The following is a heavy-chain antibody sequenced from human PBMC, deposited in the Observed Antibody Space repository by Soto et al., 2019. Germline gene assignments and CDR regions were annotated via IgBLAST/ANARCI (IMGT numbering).Heavy chain of an antibody. V-gene: IGHV1-24*01. CDR3: ATRFYGGMWFGP. Sequence: ASVKVSCKVSGYTLTELSMHWVRQAHGKGREWMGGFDPEDGETIYAEKFQGRVTMTEDTSTDTAYMELSSLRSEDTAVYYCATRFYGGMWFGPWRQGTLVTVSS. J-gene: IGHJ5*02. CDR2: FDPEDGET. CDR1: GYTLTELS. D-gene: IGHD4-17*01.